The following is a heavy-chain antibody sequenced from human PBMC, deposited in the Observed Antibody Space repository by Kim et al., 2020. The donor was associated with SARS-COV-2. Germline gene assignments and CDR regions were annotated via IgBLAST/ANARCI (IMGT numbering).Heavy chain of an antibody. V-gene: IGHV4-59*08. J-gene: IGHJ4*02. D-gene: IGHD3-3*01. CDR2: IYYSGST. CDR3: ARTPNYDFWSGYYQGGYYFDY. CDR1: GGSISSYY. Sequence: ETLSLTCTVSGGSISSYYWSWIRQPPGKGLEWIGYIYYSGSTNYNPSLKSRVTISVDTSKNQFSLKLSSVTAADTAVYYRARTPNYDFWSGYYQGGYYFDYWGQGTLVTVSS.